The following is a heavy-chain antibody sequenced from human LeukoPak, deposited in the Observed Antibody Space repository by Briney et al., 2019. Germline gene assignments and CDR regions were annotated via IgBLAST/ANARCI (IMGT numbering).Heavy chain of an antibody. CDR3: ARDGGSGWYGFFDY. J-gene: IGHJ4*02. CDR2: IKQDGSEK. V-gene: IGHV3-7*01. Sequence: GGSLRLSCAASGFTFSDYWMSWVRQAPGKGLEWVANIKQDGSEKYYVDSVKGRFTISRDNAKNSLYLQMNSLRAEDTAVYYCARDGGSGWYGFFDYWGQGTLVTVSS. D-gene: IGHD6-19*01. CDR1: GFTFSDYW.